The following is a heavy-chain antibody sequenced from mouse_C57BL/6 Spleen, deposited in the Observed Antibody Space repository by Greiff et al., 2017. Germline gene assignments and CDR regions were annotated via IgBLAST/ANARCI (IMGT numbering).Heavy chain of an antibody. J-gene: IGHJ2*01. CDR1: GYTFTSYW. CDR3: ARSRAYTTVVVFDY. D-gene: IGHD1-1*01. CDR2: INPSNGGT. Sequence: QVQLQQPGTELVKPGASVKLSCKASGYTFTSYWMHWVKQRPGQGLEWIGNINPSNGGTNYNEKFKSKATLTVDKSSSTAYMQLSSLTSEDSAVYYGARSRAYTTVVVFDYWGQGTTLTVSS. V-gene: IGHV1-53*01.